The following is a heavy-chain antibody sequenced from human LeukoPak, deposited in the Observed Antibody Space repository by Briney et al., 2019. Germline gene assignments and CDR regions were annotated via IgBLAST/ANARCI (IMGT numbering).Heavy chain of an antibody. Sequence: SVKVSCKASGGTFGSYAISWVRQAPGQGLEWMGGIIPIFGTANYAQKFQGRVTITADESTSTAYMELSSLRSEDTAVYYCARDSGSSGYFGYWGQGTLVTVSS. CDR3: ARDSGSSGYFGY. CDR1: GGTFGSYA. D-gene: IGHD3-22*01. CDR2: IIPIFGTA. J-gene: IGHJ4*02. V-gene: IGHV1-69*13.